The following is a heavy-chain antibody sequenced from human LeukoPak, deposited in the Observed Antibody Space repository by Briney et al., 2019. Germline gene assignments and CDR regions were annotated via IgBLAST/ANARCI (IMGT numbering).Heavy chain of an antibody. CDR2: IYYSGST. J-gene: IGHJ3*02. CDR1: GGSISSGDYY. CDR3: ARGVTIFGVVMYDAFDI. Sequence: SETLSLTCTVSGGSISSGDYYCSWIRQPPGKGLEWIGYIYYSGSTYYNPSLKSRVTISVDTSKNQFSLKLSSVTAADTAVYYCARGVTIFGVVMYDAFDIWGQGTMVTVSS. V-gene: IGHV4-30-4*08. D-gene: IGHD3-3*01.